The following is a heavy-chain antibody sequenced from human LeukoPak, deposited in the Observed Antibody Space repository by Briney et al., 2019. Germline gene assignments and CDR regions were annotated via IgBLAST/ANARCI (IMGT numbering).Heavy chain of an antibody. Sequence: GSSVKVSCKASGGTFSSYAISWVRQAPGQGLEWMGGIIPIFGTANYAQKFQGRVTITADKSTSTAYMELSSLRSEDTAVYYCARSVDFGGWRYYYYMDVWGKGTTVTVSS. J-gene: IGHJ6*03. V-gene: IGHV1-69*06. CDR3: ARSVDFGGWRYYYYMDV. CDR2: IIPIFGTA. D-gene: IGHD3-10*01. CDR1: GGTFSSYA.